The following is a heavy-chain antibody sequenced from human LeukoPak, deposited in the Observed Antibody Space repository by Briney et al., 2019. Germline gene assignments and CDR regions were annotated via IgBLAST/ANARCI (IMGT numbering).Heavy chain of an antibody. J-gene: IGHJ5*02. CDR3: AKVPGWLQSGWFDP. CDR1: GFTFSSYG. D-gene: IGHD5-24*01. Sequence: SGGSLRLSCAASGFTFSSYGMHWVRQAPGKGLEWVAVISYDGSNKYYADSVKGRFTSSRDKSKNTLYLQTSSLRAEDTAVYYCAKVPGWLQSGWFDPWGQGTLVTVSS. CDR2: ISYDGSNK. V-gene: IGHV3-30*18.